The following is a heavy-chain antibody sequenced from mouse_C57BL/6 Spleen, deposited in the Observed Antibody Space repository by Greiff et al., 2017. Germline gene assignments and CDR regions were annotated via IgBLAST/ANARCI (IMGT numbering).Heavy chain of an antibody. D-gene: IGHD2-1*01. J-gene: IGHJ4*01. CDR1: GYTFTSYW. CDR3: ARGIYYGNYEAMDY. Sequence: VQLQQPGAELVKPGASVKVSCKASGYTFTSYWMHWVKQRPGQGLEWIGRIHPSDSYTNYNQKFKGKSTLTVDKSSSTAYMQLSSLTSEDSAVYYCARGIYYGNYEAMDYWGQGTSVTVSS. V-gene: IGHV1-74*01. CDR2: IHPSDSYT.